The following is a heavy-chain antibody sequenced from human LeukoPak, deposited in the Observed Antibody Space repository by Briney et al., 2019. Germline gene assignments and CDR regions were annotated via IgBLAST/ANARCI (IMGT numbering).Heavy chain of an antibody. CDR1: GFTFSSYG. V-gene: IGHV3-74*01. J-gene: IGHJ4*02. D-gene: IGHD4-17*01. CDR3: TRKGSYGDYSVY. CDR2: INSDGSST. Sequence: PGGSLRLSCAASGFTFSSYGMHWVRQAPGKGLVWVSRINSDGSSTSYADSVKGRLTISRDNAENTLYLQMNSLRAEDTAVYYCTRKGSYGDYSVYWGQGTLVTVSS.